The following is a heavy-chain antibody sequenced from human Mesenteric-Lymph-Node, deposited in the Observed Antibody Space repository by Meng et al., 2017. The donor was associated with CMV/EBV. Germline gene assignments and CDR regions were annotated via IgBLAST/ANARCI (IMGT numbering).Heavy chain of an antibody. CDR1: GFTFNSYS. V-gene: IGHV3-53*01. Sequence: GESLKISCAASGFTFNSYSMNWVRQAPGKGLEWVSVIYSGGSTYYADSVKGRFTISRDNSKNTLYLQMNSLRAEDTAVYYCARDSQSTPRGYSYGSVNYFDYWGQGTLVTVSS. CDR3: ARDSQSTPRGYSYGSVNYFDY. J-gene: IGHJ4*02. CDR2: IYSGGST. D-gene: IGHD5-18*01.